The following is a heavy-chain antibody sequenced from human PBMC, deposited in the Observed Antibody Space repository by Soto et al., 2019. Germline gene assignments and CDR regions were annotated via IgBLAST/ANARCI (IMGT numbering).Heavy chain of an antibody. CDR3: ARDKSISYAFDI. V-gene: IGHV3-21*01. CDR2: ISSSSSYI. Sequence: LRLSCAASGFTFSSYSMNWVRQAPGKGLEWVSSISSSSSYIYYADSVKGRFTISRDNAKNSLYLQMNSLRAEDTAVYYCARDKSISYAFDIWGQGTMVTVSS. J-gene: IGHJ3*02. CDR1: GFTFSSYS.